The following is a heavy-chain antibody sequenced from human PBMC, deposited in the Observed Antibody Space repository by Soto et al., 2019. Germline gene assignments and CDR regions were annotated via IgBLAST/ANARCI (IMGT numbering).Heavy chain of an antibody. V-gene: IGHV4-34*01. Sequence: QVQLQQWGAGLLKPSETLSLTCAVYGGSLSGYYWSWIRQPPGKGLEWIGEINHSGSTNYNPSLKSRVTISVDTAKNQFSLNRSSVTAADPAVYSCARGGVYRRFLEWGRLFDYLGQGTLVTVSS. CDR2: INHSGST. J-gene: IGHJ4*02. D-gene: IGHD3-3*01. CDR3: ARGGVYRRFLEWGRLFDY. CDR1: GGSLSGYY.